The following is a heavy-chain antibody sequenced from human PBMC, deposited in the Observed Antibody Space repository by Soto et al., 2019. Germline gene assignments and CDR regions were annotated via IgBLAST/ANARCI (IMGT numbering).Heavy chain of an antibody. CDR2: IRSKAYGGTT. CDR1: GFTFGDYA. D-gene: IGHD4-17*01. Sequence: AGGSLRLSCTASGFTFGDYAMSWFRQAPGKGLEWVGFIRSKAYGGTTEYAASVKGRFTISRDDSKSIAYLQMNSLKTEDTAVYYCTRESPGFLAVRAFDIWGQGTMVTVS. J-gene: IGHJ3*02. CDR3: TRESPGFLAVRAFDI. V-gene: IGHV3-49*03.